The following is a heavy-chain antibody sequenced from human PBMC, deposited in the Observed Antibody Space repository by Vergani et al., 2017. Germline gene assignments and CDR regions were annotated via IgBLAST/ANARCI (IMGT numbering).Heavy chain of an antibody. V-gene: IGHV3-23*01. CDR1: GVTFSNSA. Sequence: EVHLLESGGGLVQSGGSLRLSCAASGVTFSNSAVSWVRQAPGRGRAWVSSISGPGLSTYYADSVKGRFSISRDNSKNTVFLQMHSLRAEDTAIYYCVKEKIDLGSYFFDSWGHGILVTVSS. J-gene: IGHJ4*01. CDR3: VKEKIDLGSYFFDS. D-gene: IGHD2/OR15-2a*01. CDR2: ISGPGLST.